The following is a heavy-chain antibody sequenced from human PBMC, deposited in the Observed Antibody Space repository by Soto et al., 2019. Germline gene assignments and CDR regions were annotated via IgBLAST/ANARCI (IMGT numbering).Heavy chain of an antibody. D-gene: IGHD2-21*02. V-gene: IGHV3-30-3*01. CDR3: ARDCSIVVATAVPQH. CDR1: GFTFSSYA. Sequence: PGGSLRLSFAASGFTFSSYAMPWVRQAPGKGLEWVAVISYDGSNKYYADSVKGRFTISRDNAKNTLYLQMNSLRAEDTAVYYCARDCSIVVATAVPQHGGQGTLVTVSS. J-gene: IGHJ1*01. CDR2: ISYDGSNK.